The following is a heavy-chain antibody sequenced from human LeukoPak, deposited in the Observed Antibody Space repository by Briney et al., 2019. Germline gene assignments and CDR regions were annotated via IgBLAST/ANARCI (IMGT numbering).Heavy chain of an antibody. D-gene: IGHD6-6*01. CDR3: ARELEYSSSSGEFDY. CDR1: GYTCTGYY. Sequence: ASVKVSCKXSGYTCTGYYMHWVRQAPGQGLEWMGRINPNSGGTNYTQKFQGRVTMTRDTSSSTAYMELSRLRSDDPAVYYCARELEYSSSSGEFDYWGQGTLVTVSS. V-gene: IGHV1-2*06. J-gene: IGHJ4*02. CDR2: INPNSGGT.